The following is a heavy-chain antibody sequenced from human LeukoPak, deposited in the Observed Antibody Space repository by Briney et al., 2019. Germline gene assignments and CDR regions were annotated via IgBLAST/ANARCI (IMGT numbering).Heavy chain of an antibody. Sequence: SVKVSCKASGGTFSSYAISWVRQAPGQGLEWMGGIIPIFGTANYAQKFQGRVTITADESTSTAYMELSSLRSEDTAVYYCARELDITIFGVVITALDYRGQGTLVTVSS. J-gene: IGHJ4*02. CDR3: ARELDITIFGVVITALDY. CDR1: GGTFSSYA. D-gene: IGHD3-3*01. CDR2: IIPIFGTA. V-gene: IGHV1-69*01.